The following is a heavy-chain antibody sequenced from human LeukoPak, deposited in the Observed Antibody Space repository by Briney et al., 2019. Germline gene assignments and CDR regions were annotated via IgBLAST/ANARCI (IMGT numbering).Heavy chain of an antibody. CDR2: ISAYNGNT. V-gene: IGHV1-18*01. CDR3: ARGDSSSWYARPFDY. J-gene: IGHJ4*02. Sequence: GASVKVSFKASGYTFTSYGISWVRQAPGQGLEWTGWISAYNGNTNYAQKLQGRVTMTTDTSTSTAYMELRSLRSDDTAVYYCARGDSSSWYARPFDYWGQGTLVTVSS. CDR1: GYTFTSYG. D-gene: IGHD6-13*01.